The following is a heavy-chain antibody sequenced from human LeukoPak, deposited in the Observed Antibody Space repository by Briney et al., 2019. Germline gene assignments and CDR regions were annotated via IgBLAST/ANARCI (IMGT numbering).Heavy chain of an antibody. CDR3: ASDHIRDYYGMDV. D-gene: IGHD1-14*01. J-gene: IGHJ6*02. Sequence: PSETLSLTCTVSGGSITTYYWSWIRQPPGKGLEWIGYIYYSGSTNYNPSLKSRVTISVDTSKNQFSLKLSSVTAADTAVYYCASDHIRDYYGMDVWGQGTTVTVSS. CDR1: GGSITTYY. CDR2: IYYSGST. V-gene: IGHV4-59*01.